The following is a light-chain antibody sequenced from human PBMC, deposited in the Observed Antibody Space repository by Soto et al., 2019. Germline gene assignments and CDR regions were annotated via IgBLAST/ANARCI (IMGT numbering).Light chain of an antibody. CDR2: AES. CDR3: QQSYTTPPT. V-gene: IGKV1-39*01. CDR1: QSITTY. Sequence: DIQMTQSPSSLSASVGDRVTITCRASQSITTYLNWYQQKPGKAPRLLIYAESSLQSGVPSRFSGCGFGTDFTLTISSLQPEDFATYYCQQSYTTPPTFGGGTKVEIK. J-gene: IGKJ4*01.